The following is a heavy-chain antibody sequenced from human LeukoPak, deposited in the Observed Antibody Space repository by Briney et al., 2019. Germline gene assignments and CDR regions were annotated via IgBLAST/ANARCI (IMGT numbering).Heavy chain of an antibody. V-gene: IGHV3-21*01. D-gene: IGHD6-13*01. J-gene: IGHJ4*02. CDR2: ISSSSSYI. CDR1: GFTFSGYS. CDR3: ARDYKQLVSYYFDY. Sequence: GGSLRLSCAASGFTFSGYSMNWVRQAPGKGLEWVSSISSSSSYIYYADSLKGRFTISRDNAKNSLYLQMNSLRAEDTAVYYCARDYKQLVSYYFDYWGQGTLVTVSS.